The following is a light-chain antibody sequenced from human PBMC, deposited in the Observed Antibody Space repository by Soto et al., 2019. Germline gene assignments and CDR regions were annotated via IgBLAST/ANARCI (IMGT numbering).Light chain of an antibody. CDR2: LNSDGSH. V-gene: IGLV4-69*01. J-gene: IGLJ2*01. Sequence: QLVLTQSPSASASLGASVKLTCTLSSGHSSYTIAWHQQQPEKGPRYLMKLNSDGSHSKGGGIPDRFSGSSSGAERYLTISTLQSEDEADYYCQTWGSGIDVVFGGGTKVTVL. CDR1: SGHSSYT. CDR3: QTWGSGIDVV.